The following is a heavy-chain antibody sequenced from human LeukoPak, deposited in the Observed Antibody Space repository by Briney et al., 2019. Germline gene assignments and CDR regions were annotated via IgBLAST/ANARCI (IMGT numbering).Heavy chain of an antibody. CDR2: IYSGGST. D-gene: IGHD2-2*01. J-gene: IGHJ4*02. CDR3: AKAIGTSCYGGIDY. CDR1: GFTVSSNY. V-gene: IGHV3-53*01. Sequence: PGGSLRLSCAASGFTVSSNYMSWVRQAPGKGLEWVSVIYSGGSTYYADSVKGRFTISRDNSKSTLYLQMNSLRAEDTAVYYCAKAIGTSCYGGIDYWGQGTLVTVSS.